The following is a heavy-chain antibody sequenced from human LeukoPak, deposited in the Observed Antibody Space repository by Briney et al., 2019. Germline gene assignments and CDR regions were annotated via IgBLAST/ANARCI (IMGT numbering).Heavy chain of an antibody. Sequence: PGGSLRLSCAASGFTFSNAWMNWVRQAPGKGLEWVGRIKSKTDGGTTDYAAPVKGRFTISRDDSKNTLYLQMNSLKTEDTAVYYCTTDRDIVPLSGYDRPGFDYWGQGTLVTVSS. V-gene: IGHV3-15*07. CDR1: GFTFSNAW. D-gene: IGHD5-12*01. CDR2: IKSKTDGGTT. CDR3: TTDRDIVPLSGYDRPGFDY. J-gene: IGHJ4*02.